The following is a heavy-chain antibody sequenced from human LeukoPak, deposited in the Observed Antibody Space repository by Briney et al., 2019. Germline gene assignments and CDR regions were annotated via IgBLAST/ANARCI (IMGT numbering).Heavy chain of an antibody. J-gene: IGHJ4*02. CDR2: IYTSGST. V-gene: IGHV4-4*07. CDR1: GGSISSYY. CDR3: AGYDFWSGYYLGY. Sequence: PSETLSLTCTVSGGSISSYYWSWLRQPAGKGLEWIGRIYTSGSTNYNPSLKTRVTMSVDTSKNQFSLKLSSVTAADTAVYYCAGYDFWSGYYLGYWGQGTLVTVSS. D-gene: IGHD3-3*01.